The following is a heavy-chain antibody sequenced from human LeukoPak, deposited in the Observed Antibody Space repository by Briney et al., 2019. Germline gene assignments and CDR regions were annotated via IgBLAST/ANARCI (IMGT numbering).Heavy chain of an antibody. CDR1: GGSISSHY. D-gene: IGHD6-25*01. V-gene: IGHV4-59*11. CDR2: IYYSGST. J-gene: IGHJ4*02. Sequence: ASETLSLTCAVSGGSISSHYWSWIRQPPGKGLEWIGYIYYSGSTNYNPSLKSRVTISVDTSKNQFSLKLSSVTAADTAVYYCARVSKAAEFDYWGQGTLVTVSS. CDR3: ARVSKAAEFDY.